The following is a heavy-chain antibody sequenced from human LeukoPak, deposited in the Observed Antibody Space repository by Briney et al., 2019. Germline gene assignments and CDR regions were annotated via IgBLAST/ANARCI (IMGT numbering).Heavy chain of an antibody. CDR3: ARVLGYCSGGSCYSGNWFDP. CDR1: GGSISSTSYY. CDR2: IFYSGTT. D-gene: IGHD2-15*01. V-gene: IGHV4-39*07. Sequence: SETLSLTCTVSGGSISSTSYYWGWIRQPPGKGLEWIGSIFYSGTTYYNPPLKSRVTISVDTSKTQFSLKLSSVTAADTAVYYCARVLGYCSGGSCYSGNWFDPWGQGTLVTVSS. J-gene: IGHJ5*02.